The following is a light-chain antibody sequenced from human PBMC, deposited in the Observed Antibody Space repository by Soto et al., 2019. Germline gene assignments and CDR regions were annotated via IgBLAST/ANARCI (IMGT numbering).Light chain of an antibody. CDR3: QQYSKWPPWT. J-gene: IGKJ1*01. V-gene: IGKV3-20*01. CDR2: DAS. Sequence: EIVLTQSPGTLSLSPGERATLSCRASQSLSSSQLAWYQQKPGQAPRLLIHDASSRATGISDRFTGSGSGTDFTLTISGLQSEDFVVYYCQQYSKWPPWTFGPGTKVDIK. CDR1: QSLSSSQ.